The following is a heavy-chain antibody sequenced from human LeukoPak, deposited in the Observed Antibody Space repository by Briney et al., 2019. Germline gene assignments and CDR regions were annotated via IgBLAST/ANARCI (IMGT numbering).Heavy chain of an antibody. Sequence: PSETLSLTCTVSGDSIYGYYWSWIRQPPGKGLEWIGYVYFSGSTTYNPSLKSRIHISINTSKNQFSLKLDSVTPADTAVYYCARAEAAPGSEIDHWSKENLVTVSS. CDR2: VYFSGST. CDR3: ARAEAAPGSEIDH. J-gene: IGHJ4*02. CDR1: GDSIYGYY. V-gene: IGHV4-59*01. D-gene: IGHD6-25*01.